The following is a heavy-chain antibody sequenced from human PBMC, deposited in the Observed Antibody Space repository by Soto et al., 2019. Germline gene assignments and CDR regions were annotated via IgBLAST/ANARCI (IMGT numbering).Heavy chain of an antibody. V-gene: IGHV4-34*01. Sequence: SETLSLTCAVYGVNFIGYYWSWIRQPPGKGLEWIGEINHSGSTNYNPSLKSRVTISVDTSKNQFSLKLSSVTAADTAVYYCAREGEYCSGGSCYDSKPSTDYWGQGTLVTVSS. CDR3: AREGEYCSGGSCYDSKPSTDY. J-gene: IGHJ4*02. CDR2: INHSGST. D-gene: IGHD2-15*01. CDR1: GVNFIGYY.